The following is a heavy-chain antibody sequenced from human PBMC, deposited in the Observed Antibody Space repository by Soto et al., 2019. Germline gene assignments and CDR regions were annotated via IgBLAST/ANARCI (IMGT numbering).Heavy chain of an antibody. D-gene: IGHD6-13*01. J-gene: IGHJ4*02. CDR2: IIPILGIA. CDR3: ARVARGQQRDFDY. V-gene: IGHV1-69*02. Sequence: QVQLVQSGAEVKKPGSSVKVSCKASGGTFSSYTISWVRQAPGQGLEWMGRIIPILGIANYAQKFQGRVTITADKATSTASMELSSLRSEDTAVYYWARVARGQQRDFDYWGQGTLVTVAS. CDR1: GGTFSSYT.